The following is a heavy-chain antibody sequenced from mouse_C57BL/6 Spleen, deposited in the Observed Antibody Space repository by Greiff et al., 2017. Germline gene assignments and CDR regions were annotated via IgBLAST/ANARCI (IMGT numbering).Heavy chain of an antibody. V-gene: IGHV3-6*01. J-gene: IGHJ3*01. CDR3: ARDRDYYALLAY. Sequence: VQLKESGPGLVKPSQSLSLTCSVTGYSITSGYYWNWIRQFPGNKLEWMGYISYDGSNNYNPSLKNRITITRDTSKNQFFLKLHSVTTEDTATYYCARDRDYYALLAYWGQGTLVTVSA. CDR1: GYSITSGYY. CDR2: ISYDGSN. D-gene: IGHD1-1*01.